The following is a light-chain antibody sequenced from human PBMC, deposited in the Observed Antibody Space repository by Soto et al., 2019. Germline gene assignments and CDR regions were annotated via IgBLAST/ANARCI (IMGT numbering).Light chain of an antibody. Sequence: QTVVTQGPSLTVSPGGTVTLTCASSTGAVTSGNYPSWFQQKPGQAPRTLIYTTDDKHSWTPARFSGSLLGGKAALTLSGVQPEDEAEYYCLLYYGGAHLMFGGGTQLTVL. V-gene: IGLV7-43*01. CDR3: LLYYGGAHLM. CDR1: TGAVTSGNY. J-gene: IGLJ3*02. CDR2: TTD.